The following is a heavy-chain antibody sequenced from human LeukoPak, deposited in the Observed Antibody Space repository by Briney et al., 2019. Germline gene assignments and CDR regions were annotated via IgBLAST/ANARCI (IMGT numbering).Heavy chain of an antibody. CDR1: GFTFSSYW. CDR3: AQDACGGSCYSFDS. Sequence: GGSLRLSCAASGFTFSSYWMHWVRQAPGKGLEWVALISYDGSNYHYADSVKGRFTVSRDNSKNTLYLQMNSLRPEDTAVYYCAQDACGGSCYSFDSWGQGTLVTVSS. V-gene: IGHV3-30*18. CDR2: ISYDGSNY. D-gene: IGHD2-15*01. J-gene: IGHJ4*02.